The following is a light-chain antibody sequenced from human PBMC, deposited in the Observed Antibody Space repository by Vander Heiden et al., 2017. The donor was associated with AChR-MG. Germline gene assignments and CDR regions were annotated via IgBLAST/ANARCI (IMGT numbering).Light chain of an antibody. CDR1: QSISSW. CDR2: KAS. Sequence: DIQMTKSPSTLSASGGDRVTITCRASQSISSWLAWYQQKPGKAPKLLIYKASSLESGVPSRFSGSGSGTEFTLTISSLQPDDFATYYCQQDNSYLTFGGGTKVEIK. V-gene: IGKV1-5*03. CDR3: QQDNSYLT. J-gene: IGKJ4*01.